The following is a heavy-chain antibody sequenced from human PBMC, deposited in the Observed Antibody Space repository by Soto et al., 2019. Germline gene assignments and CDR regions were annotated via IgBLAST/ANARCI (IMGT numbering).Heavy chain of an antibody. J-gene: IGHJ4*02. Sequence: SETLSLTCTASGGSISSSSYYWGWIHQPPGKGLEWIGSIYYSGSTYYNPSLKSRVTISVDTSKNQFSLKVSSVTAADTAVYYCARHIEDILTGYYPAFDYWGQGTPVTVS. CDR3: ARHIEDILTGYYPAFDY. V-gene: IGHV4-39*01. CDR2: IYYSGST. CDR1: GGSISSSSYY. D-gene: IGHD3-9*01.